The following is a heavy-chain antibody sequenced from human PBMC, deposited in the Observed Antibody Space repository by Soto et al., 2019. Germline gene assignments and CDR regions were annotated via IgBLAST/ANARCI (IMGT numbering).Heavy chain of an antibody. CDR1: GFTFSSYA. J-gene: IGHJ6*02. CDR2: ISHDGNIQ. V-gene: IGHV3-30-3*01. CDR3: ARENRPMDG. Sequence: QVQLVESGGGVVQPGRSLRLSCAASGFTFSSYAMHWVRQAPGKGLEWVSVISHDGNIQYFAASVKGRFTISRDSSKNTLYLQMNSLRPEDTAVYYCARENRPMDGWGQGTTVTVSS.